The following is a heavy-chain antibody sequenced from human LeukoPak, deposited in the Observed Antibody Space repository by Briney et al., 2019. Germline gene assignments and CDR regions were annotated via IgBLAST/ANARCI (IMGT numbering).Heavy chain of an antibody. Sequence: PSQTLSLTCTVSGGSISSGSYYWSWIRQPAWKGLEWIGRIYTSGSTNYNPSLKSRVTISVDTSKNQFSLKLSSVTAADTAVYYCARDRRYYDSSGFDYWGQGTLVTVSS. D-gene: IGHD3-22*01. J-gene: IGHJ4*02. CDR1: GGSISSGSYY. V-gene: IGHV4-61*02. CDR2: IYTSGST. CDR3: ARDRRYYDSSGFDY.